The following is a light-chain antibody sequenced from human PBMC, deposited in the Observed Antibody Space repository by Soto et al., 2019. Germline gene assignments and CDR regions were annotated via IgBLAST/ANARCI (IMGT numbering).Light chain of an antibody. V-gene: IGKV3-15*01. CDR3: QQYDVWPPLFT. J-gene: IGKJ3*01. Sequence: EVVMTQSPATVSVSPGDRATLSCRASQSVAHNLAWFQKKPGQAPRLLIYGASTRATGVPGRFSGSGSGTQFTLTISRLQAADSAVYSCQQYDVWPPLFTFGPGTTVDIK. CDR2: GAS. CDR1: QSVAHN.